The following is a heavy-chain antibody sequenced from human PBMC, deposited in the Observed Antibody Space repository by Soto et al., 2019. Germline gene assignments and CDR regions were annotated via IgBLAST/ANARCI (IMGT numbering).Heavy chain of an antibody. CDR1: GFSLSSTGVA. Sequence: QITLKESGPPVVKPTQTLTLTCTLSGFSLSSTGVAVAWIRQSPGKAPAWLALIYWDADKRYSPSLERRLTITKDTSKNQVVLTMTNMEPVDTGTYYCAHRPSVSGPYGFDPWGQGTLVSVSS. V-gene: IGHV2-5*02. J-gene: IGHJ5*02. D-gene: IGHD6-19*01. CDR3: AHRPSVSGPYGFDP. CDR2: IYWDADK.